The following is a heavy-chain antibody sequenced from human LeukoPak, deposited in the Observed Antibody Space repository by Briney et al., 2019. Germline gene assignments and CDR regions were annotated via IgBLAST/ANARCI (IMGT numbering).Heavy chain of an antibody. CDR2: ISSSASTI. CDR1: GLTFSDYY. D-gene: IGHD3-22*01. J-gene: IGHJ4*02. Sequence: SGGSLRLSCAASGLTFSDYYMSWIRQAPGKGLEWISYISSSASTIYYADSVKGRFTISRDNAKKSLYLQMNSLRAEDTAVYYCARRGYYDSSGYSDYWGQGTLVTVSS. V-gene: IGHV3-11*01. CDR3: ARRGYYDSSGYSDY.